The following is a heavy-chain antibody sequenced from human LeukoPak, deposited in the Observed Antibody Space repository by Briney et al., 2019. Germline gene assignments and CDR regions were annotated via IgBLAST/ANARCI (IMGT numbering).Heavy chain of an antibody. Sequence: SETLSLTCTVSGGSISSGDYYWSWIRQPPGKGLEWIGYIYYSGSTNYNPSLKSRVTISVDTSKNQFSLKLSSVTAADTAVYYCARGAGQQLDKYYYYYGMDVWGQGTTVTVSS. CDR2: IYYSGST. D-gene: IGHD6-13*01. CDR3: ARGAGQQLDKYYYYYGMDV. CDR1: GGSISSGDYY. J-gene: IGHJ6*02. V-gene: IGHV4-30-4*08.